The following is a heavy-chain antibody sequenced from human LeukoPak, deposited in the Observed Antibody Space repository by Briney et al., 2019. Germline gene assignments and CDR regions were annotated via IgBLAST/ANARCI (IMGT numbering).Heavy chain of an antibody. Sequence: PGGSLRLSCAASGFTFSSYWMSWVRQAPGKGLEWVANITKDGSEKYYVDSVKGRFTISRDNAKNSLYLQMNSLRAEDTAVYYCARDLYRIVVVPHYFDYWGQGTLVTVSS. J-gene: IGHJ4*02. V-gene: IGHV3-7*01. D-gene: IGHD3-22*01. CDR1: GFTFSSYW. CDR2: ITKDGSEK. CDR3: ARDLYRIVVVPHYFDY.